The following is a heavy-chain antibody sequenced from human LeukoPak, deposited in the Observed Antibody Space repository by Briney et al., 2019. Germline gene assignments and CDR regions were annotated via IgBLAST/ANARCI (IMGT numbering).Heavy chain of an antibody. V-gene: IGHV5-51*01. CDR1: GYIFPNYW. J-gene: IGHJ4*02. Sequence: GESLKISCKGSGYIFPNYWIGWVRQMPGKGLEWMGVHYPGDSGTRYSPSFQGQVTFSADKSIGTAYLQWSSLKASDTAMHYCARLFSGVGYCSSTTCSRPFDSWGQGTLVTVSS. CDR2: HYPGDSGT. CDR3: ARLFSGVGYCSSTTCSRPFDS. D-gene: IGHD2-2*01.